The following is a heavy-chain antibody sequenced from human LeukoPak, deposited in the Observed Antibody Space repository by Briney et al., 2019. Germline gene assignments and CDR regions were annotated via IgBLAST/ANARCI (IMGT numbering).Heavy chain of an antibody. CDR1: GDSITSRTYY. CDR2: IYYSGAT. J-gene: IGHJ3*02. V-gene: IGHV4-39*01. Sequence: SETLSLTCTVTGDSITSRTYYWVWIRQSPGKGLEWIGTIYYSGATYYNSSLNSRVTISLDTSSNQFSLKLTSVIAMDTAIYYCARHRYYPSWADTGAFDIWGHGTMVTVSS. CDR3: ARHRYYPSWADTGAFDI. D-gene: IGHD2-2*01.